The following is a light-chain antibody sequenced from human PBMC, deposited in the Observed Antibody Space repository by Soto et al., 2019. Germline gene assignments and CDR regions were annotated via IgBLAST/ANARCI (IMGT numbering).Light chain of an antibody. CDR3: NSYAGSNNV. J-gene: IGLJ1*01. CDR1: SSDVGGYNY. V-gene: IGLV2-8*01. CDR2: EVS. Sequence: QSVLTQPPSASGSPGQSVTISCTGTSSDVGGYNYVSWYQQHPGKAPKLMIYEVSQRPSGVPDRFSGSKSGNTASLTVSGLQAEDEADYYCNSYAGSNNVFGTGTKVNVL.